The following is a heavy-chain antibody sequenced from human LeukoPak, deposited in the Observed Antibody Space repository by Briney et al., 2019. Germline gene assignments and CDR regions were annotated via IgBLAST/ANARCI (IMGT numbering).Heavy chain of an antibody. CDR2: VWYDGSNK. CDR3: AKDMLATITSTFDY. CDR1: GFTFSSYG. D-gene: IGHD5-24*01. V-gene: IGHV3-33*03. Sequence: PGGSLRLSCAASGFTFSSYGMHWVRQAPGKGLEWVAVVWYDGSNKYYADSVKGRFTISRDNAKNSLYLQMNSLRAEDTALYYCAKDMLATITSTFDYWGQGTLVTVSS. J-gene: IGHJ4*02.